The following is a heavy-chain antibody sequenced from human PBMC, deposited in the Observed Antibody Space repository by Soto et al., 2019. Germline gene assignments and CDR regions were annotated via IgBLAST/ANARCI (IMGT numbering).Heavy chain of an antibody. Sequence: QVQLVESGGGVVQPGRSLRLACAATGFIFNPYAIHWVRQAPGKGLEWVAVISSDGSERHYADSVTGRFIISRDNCKNTLYLQMNSLREEDTAVYFCATDGRLVEAVYYWCGIDMWGHGTAVTVSS. CDR3: ATDGRLVEAVYYWCGIDM. CDR2: ISSDGSER. CDR1: GFIFNPYA. D-gene: IGHD2-8*01. V-gene: IGHV3-30*03. J-gene: IGHJ6*02.